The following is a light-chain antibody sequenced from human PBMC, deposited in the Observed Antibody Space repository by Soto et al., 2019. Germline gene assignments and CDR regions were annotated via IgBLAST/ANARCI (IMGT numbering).Light chain of an antibody. J-gene: IGKJ2*01. Sequence: DIVLTQSPDSLAVSLGERAIVTCTSSQSVLYSANNKNYLAWYQQKPGQPPKLLIYWASTRESGVPDRFSGSGSGTDFTLTISSLQAEDVALYHCQQYFITPYTFGQGTKLEIK. CDR2: WAS. CDR1: QSVLYSANNKNY. CDR3: QQYFITPYT. V-gene: IGKV4-1*01.